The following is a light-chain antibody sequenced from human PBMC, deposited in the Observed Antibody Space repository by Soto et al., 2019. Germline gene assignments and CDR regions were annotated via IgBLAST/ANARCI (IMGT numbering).Light chain of an antibody. CDR2: EVS. V-gene: IGLV2-14*01. Sequence: QSALTQPASVSGSPGQSITISCSGSSSDVGAHNFVSWYQHHPGKDPKLIIYEVSNRPSGVSNRFSGSKSGNTASLTISGLQAEDEADYYCASYTSRNTYVFGSGTKLTVL. J-gene: IGLJ1*01. CDR3: ASYTSRNTYV. CDR1: SSDVGAHNF.